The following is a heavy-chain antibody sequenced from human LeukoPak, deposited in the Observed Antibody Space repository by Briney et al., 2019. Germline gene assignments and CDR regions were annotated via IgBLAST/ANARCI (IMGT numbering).Heavy chain of an antibody. Sequence: ASVKVSCKASGYTLTSYAIHWVRQAPGQRPEWMGWINTGNGNTKHSQKFQGRVTITRDTSANTAYMELSSLRFEDTAVYYCARGGSRMTTFYIIDYWGQGTLVTVSS. D-gene: IGHD4-11*01. CDR1: GYTLTSYA. V-gene: IGHV1-3*04. J-gene: IGHJ4*02. CDR3: ARGGSRMTTFYIIDY. CDR2: INTGNGNT.